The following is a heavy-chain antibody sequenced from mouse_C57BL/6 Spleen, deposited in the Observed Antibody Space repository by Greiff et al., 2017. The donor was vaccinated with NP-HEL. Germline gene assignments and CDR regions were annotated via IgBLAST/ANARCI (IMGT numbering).Heavy chain of an antibody. Sequence: QVQLKQSGAELVKPGASVKLSCKASGYTFTEYTIHWVKQRSGQGLEWIGWFYPGSGSIKYNEKFKDKATLTADKSSSTVYMELSRLTSEDSAVYFCARHEVPYYYGSSYVFYAMDYWGQGTSVTVSS. J-gene: IGHJ4*01. CDR2: FYPGSGSI. D-gene: IGHD1-1*01. V-gene: IGHV1-62-2*01. CDR3: ARHEVPYYYGSSYVFYAMDY. CDR1: GYTFTEYT.